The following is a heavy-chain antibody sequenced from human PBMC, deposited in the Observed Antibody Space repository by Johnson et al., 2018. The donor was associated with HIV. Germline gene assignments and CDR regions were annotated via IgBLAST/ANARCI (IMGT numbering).Heavy chain of an antibody. CDR3: VRDQGYYDSSGYPDAFDI. Sequence: MQLVESGGGLVQPGGSLRLSCAASGFTVSGNYMNWVRQAPGKGLEWVSVIYSDDSTYYADSVQGRFTLSRDNSKNTLYLQMNGLRAEDTGLYYCVRDQGYYDSSGYPDAFDIWGQGTMVTVSS. CDR1: GFTVSGNY. D-gene: IGHD3-22*01. J-gene: IGHJ3*02. V-gene: IGHV3-66*01. CDR2: IYSDDST.